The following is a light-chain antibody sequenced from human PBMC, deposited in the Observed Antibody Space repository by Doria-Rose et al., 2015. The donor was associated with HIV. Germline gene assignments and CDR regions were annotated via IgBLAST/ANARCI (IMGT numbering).Light chain of an antibody. CDR3: QQYYDTPS. CDR1: QSLLYTSKNY. Sequence: DIRVTQSPESLGMSLGERATLNCKSNQSLLYTSKNYLAWYQQKPGQPPKLLIYWASTRQSGVPARFSGSGSGTDCTLTISSLGAEDVAVYYCQQYYDTPSFGPGTTVDIK. CDR2: WAS. J-gene: IGKJ3*01. V-gene: IGKV4-1*01.